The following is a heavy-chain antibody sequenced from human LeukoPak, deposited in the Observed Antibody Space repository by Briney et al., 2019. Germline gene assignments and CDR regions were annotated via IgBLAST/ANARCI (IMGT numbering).Heavy chain of an antibody. J-gene: IGHJ5*02. Sequence: SETLALTCTVSGGSISSGSYYWSWIRQPAGKGLEWIGRIYTSGSTNYNPSLKSRVTISVDTSKNQFSLKLSSVTAADTAVYYCARDSGYYGSGSPWFDPWGQGTLVTVSS. V-gene: IGHV4-61*02. CDR3: ARDSGYYGSGSPWFDP. D-gene: IGHD3-10*01. CDR1: GGSISSGSYY. CDR2: IYTSGST.